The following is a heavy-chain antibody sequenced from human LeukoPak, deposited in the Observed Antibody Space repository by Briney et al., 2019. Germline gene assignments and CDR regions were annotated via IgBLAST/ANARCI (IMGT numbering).Heavy chain of an antibody. J-gene: IGHJ5*02. CDR1: GFTFSSYW. D-gene: IGHD3-10*01. CDR2: IKQDGGEK. CDR3: AREGRAYYYGSGSYVWFDP. V-gene: IGHV3-7*05. Sequence: GGSLRLSCAASGFTFSSYWMSWVRQAPGKGLEWVANIKQDGGEKYYVDSVKGRFTISRDNAKNSLYLQMNSLRAEDTAVYYCAREGRAYYYGSGSYVWFDPWGQGTLVTVSS.